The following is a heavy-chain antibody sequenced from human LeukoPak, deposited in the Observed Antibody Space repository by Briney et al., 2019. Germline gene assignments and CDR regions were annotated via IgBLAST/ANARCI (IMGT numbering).Heavy chain of an antibody. CDR1: GYSFTNNW. CDR3: AWGTGGYMYKY. D-gene: IGHD1-14*01. V-gene: IGHV5-51*01. J-gene: IGHJ4*02. Sequence: GESLKISCKGSGYSFTNNWIAWVRQMPGKGLQWMGIINPGDSDTRYSPSFQGQVTISADKSITTAYLQWSSLKASDTAMYYCAWGTGGYMYKYWGQGALVTVSS. CDR2: INPGDSDT.